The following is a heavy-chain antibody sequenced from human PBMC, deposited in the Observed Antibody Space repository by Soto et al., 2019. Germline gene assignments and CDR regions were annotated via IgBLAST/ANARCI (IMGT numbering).Heavy chain of an antibody. CDR3: AREETAWPLAYGLDV. D-gene: IGHD2-21*02. J-gene: IGHJ6*02. CDR1: GFTFSNYY. Sequence: PGGSLRLSCAVSGFTFSNYYIHWVRQAPGKGLEWVSSIRSGRDTFYADSVKGRFSISRDDATSSVSLQMNSLRGEDTAVYFCAREETAWPLAYGLDVWGQGTTVTVPS. V-gene: IGHV3-21*01. CDR2: IRSGRDT.